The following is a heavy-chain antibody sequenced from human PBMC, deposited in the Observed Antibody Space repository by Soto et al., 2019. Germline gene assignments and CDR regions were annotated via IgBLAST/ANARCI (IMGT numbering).Heavy chain of an antibody. D-gene: IGHD2-15*01. J-gene: IGHJ3*02. CDR3: ARDYWATSAAFDI. CDR2: IYYSGST. CDR1: GGAVNGGSYY. Sequence: PSETLSLTCTVSGGAVNGGSYYWSWIRQPPGKGLEWIGYIYYSGSTKYNPSLKSRVTTSVDTSQNQFSLKLSSVTAADTAVYYCARDYWATSAAFDIWGQGTMVTVSS. V-gene: IGHV4-61*01.